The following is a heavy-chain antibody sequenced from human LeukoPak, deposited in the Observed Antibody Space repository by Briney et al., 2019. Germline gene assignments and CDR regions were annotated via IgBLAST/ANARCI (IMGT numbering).Heavy chain of an antibody. J-gene: IGHJ1*01. CDR1: GYTFTSYY. V-gene: IGHV1-46*03. CDR2: INPSGGST. CDR3: ARDLAGYYDFWSGFFQH. D-gene: IGHD3-3*01. Sequence: GASVKVSCKASGYTFTSYYMHWVRQAPGQGLEWMGIINPSGGSTSYAQKFQGRVTMTRDTSTSTVYMELSSLRSEDTAVYYCARDLAGYYDFWSGFFQHWGQGTLVTVSS.